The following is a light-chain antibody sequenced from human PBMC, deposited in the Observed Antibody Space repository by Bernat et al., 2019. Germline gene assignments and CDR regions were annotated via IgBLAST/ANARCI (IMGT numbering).Light chain of an antibody. V-gene: IGLV2-14*01. J-gene: IGLJ3*02. CDR1: NIDVGGYDF. Sequence: QSALTQPASVSGSPGQSITISCTGTNIDVGGYDFVSWYQQHPGKVPKLIIYDVSNRPSGVSNRFSGSKSGNTASLTISGLQAEDEADYYCTSYTSSTTRLLFGGGTKLTVL. CDR3: TSYTSSTTRLL. CDR2: DVS.